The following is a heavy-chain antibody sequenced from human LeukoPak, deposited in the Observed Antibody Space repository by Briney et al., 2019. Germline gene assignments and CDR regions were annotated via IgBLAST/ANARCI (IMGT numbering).Heavy chain of an antibody. CDR2: IIPIFGTA. D-gene: IGHD3-22*01. J-gene: IGHJ4*02. CDR1: GGTFSSYA. V-gene: IGHV1-69*06. Sequence: VASVKVSCKASGGTFSSYAISWVRQAPGQGLEWMGGIIPIFGTANYAQKFQGRVTITADKSTSTAYMELSSLRSEDTAVYYCARGLNYYDSSGYLGGFDYWGQGTLVTVSS. CDR3: ARGLNYYDSSGYLGGFDY.